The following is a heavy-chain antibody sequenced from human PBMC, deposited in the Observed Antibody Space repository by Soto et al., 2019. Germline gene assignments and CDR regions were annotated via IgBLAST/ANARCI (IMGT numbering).Heavy chain of an antibody. CDR2: IYYSGST. J-gene: IGHJ4*02. CDR1: GGSISSSSYY. Sequence: SETLSLTCTVSGGSISSSSYYWGWIRQPPGKGLEWIGSIYYSGSTYYNPSLKSRVTISVDTSKNQFSLKLSSVTAADTAVYYCARIRMATLDYWGQGTLVTVSS. CDR3: ARIRMATLDY. D-gene: IGHD4-17*01. V-gene: IGHV4-39*01.